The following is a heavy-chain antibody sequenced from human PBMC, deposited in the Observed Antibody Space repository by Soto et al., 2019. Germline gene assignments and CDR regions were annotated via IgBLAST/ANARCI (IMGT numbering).Heavy chain of an antibody. Sequence: PGGSLRLSCAVSGFTFSSYSMNWVRQAPGKGLEWVSSISSGNSYIYYADSVRGRFTVSRDNAKSSLYLQMTSLRAEDTAVYYCATQMDYNILTGYRPFDYWGQGTLVTVSS. J-gene: IGHJ4*02. D-gene: IGHD3-9*01. CDR1: GFTFSSYS. CDR2: ISSGNSYI. CDR3: ATQMDYNILTGYRPFDY. V-gene: IGHV3-21*01.